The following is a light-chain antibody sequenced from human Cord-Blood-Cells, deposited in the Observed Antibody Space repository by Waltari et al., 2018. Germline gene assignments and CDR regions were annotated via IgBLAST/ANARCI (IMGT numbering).Light chain of an antibody. Sequence: QSALTQPASVSGSPGQSITISCTGTSIDVGGYNYVSWYQQHPGKAPKLMIYDVSKRPSGVSNRFSCSKSGNTASLTISGLQAEDEADYYCSSYTSSSTWVFGGGTKLTVL. CDR3: SSYTSSSTWV. J-gene: IGLJ3*02. CDR2: DVS. V-gene: IGLV2-14*01. CDR1: SIDVGGYNY.